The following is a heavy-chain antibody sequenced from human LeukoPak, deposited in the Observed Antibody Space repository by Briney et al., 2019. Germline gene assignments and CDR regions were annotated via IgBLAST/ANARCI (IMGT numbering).Heavy chain of an antibody. CDR3: ARGTYYHDSSGHYYDSIYFDY. V-gene: IGHV4-61*02. CDR1: GNSISSGSYY. J-gene: IGHJ4*02. CDR2: IYTSGST. D-gene: IGHD3-22*01. Sequence: SQTLSLTCTVSGNSISSGSYYWSWIRQPAGKGLEWIGRIYTSGSTNYNPSLKSRVTISVDTSKNQFSLKLSSVTAADTAVYYCARGTYYHDSSGHYYDSIYFDYWGQGTLVTVSS.